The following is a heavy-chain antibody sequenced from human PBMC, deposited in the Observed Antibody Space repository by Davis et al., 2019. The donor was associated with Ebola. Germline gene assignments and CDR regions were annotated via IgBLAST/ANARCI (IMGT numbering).Heavy chain of an antibody. CDR2: IYYSGST. V-gene: IGHV4-59*01. CDR1: GGSIERYY. CDR3: ARGKRYCSSGVCYSNHYFDY. D-gene: IGHD2-8*01. J-gene: IGHJ4*02. Sequence: MPSETLSLTCIVSGGSIERYYLSWIRQPPGKAPEWIGYIYYSGSTKYNSSLQSRVTISLDTSKNQFSLNLGSVTAADTAVYYCARGKRYCSSGVCYSNHYFDYWGQGALVTVSS.